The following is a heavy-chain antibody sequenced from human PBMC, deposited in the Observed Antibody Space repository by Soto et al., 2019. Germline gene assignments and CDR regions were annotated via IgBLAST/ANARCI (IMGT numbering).Heavy chain of an antibody. D-gene: IGHD2-21*02. CDR2: IYHSGST. Sequence: ASETLSLTCAVSGCSISSGGYSWSWIRQPPGKGLEWIGYIYHSGSTYYNPSLKSRVTISVDRSKNQFSLKLSSVTAADTAVYYCASSYFKVTTMDYWGQGTLVTVSS. J-gene: IGHJ4*02. V-gene: IGHV4-30-2*01. CDR1: GCSISSGGYS. CDR3: ASSYFKVTTMDY.